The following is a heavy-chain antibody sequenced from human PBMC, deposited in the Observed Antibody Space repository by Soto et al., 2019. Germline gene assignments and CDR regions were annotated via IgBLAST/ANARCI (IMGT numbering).Heavy chain of an antibody. CDR1: GGSISSYY. D-gene: IGHD2-2*01. J-gene: IGHJ4*02. CDR3: ARGGDIEGVHAAAFDY. V-gene: IGHV4-59*01. Sequence: SETLSLTCTVSGGSISSYYWSWIRQPPGKGLEWIGYIYYSGSTNYNPSLKSRVTISVDTSKNQFSLKLSSVTAADTAVYYCARGGDIEGVHAAAFDYWGQGTLVTVSS. CDR2: IYYSGST.